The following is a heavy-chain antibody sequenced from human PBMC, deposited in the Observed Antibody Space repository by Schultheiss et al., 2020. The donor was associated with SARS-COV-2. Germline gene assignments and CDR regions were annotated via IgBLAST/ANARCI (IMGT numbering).Heavy chain of an antibody. Sequence: ASVKVSCKVSGNTLSDLSVHWVRQAPGKGLEWMGGFAPEDGETIYAQKFQGRVTMTEDTSTDTAYMELSRQSSEDSAVYYCATVSPTFTRFDYWGQGTLVTVSS. CDR1: GNTLSDLS. J-gene: IGHJ4*02. CDR2: FAPEDGET. CDR3: ATVSPTFTRFDY. V-gene: IGHV1-24*01.